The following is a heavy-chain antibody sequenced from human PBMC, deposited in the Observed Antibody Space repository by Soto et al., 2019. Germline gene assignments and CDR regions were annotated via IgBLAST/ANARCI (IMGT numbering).Heavy chain of an antibody. D-gene: IGHD6-13*01. V-gene: IGHV3-30*18. Sequence: PGGSLRLSCAASGFTFSSYGMHWVRQAPGKGLEWVAVISYDGSNKYYADSVKGRFTISRDNSKNTLYLQMNSLRAEDTAVYYCAKDLVYSSPQKHPVNYYYYYGMDVWGQGTTVTVSS. CDR2: ISYDGSNK. CDR1: GFTFSSYG. CDR3: AKDLVYSSPQKHPVNYYYYYGMDV. J-gene: IGHJ6*02.